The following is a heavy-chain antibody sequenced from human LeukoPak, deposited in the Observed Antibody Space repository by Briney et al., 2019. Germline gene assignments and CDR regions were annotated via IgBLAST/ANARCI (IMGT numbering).Heavy chain of an antibody. D-gene: IGHD3-22*01. V-gene: IGHV6-1*01. Sequence: SQTLSLTCALSGDSVSSNSAAWNWIRQSPSRGLEWLGRTYYRSKWYNDYAVSVKSRITINPDTSKNQFSLQLNSVTPEDTAVYYCARHYYDSSGYNYWYFDLWGRGTLVTVSS. CDR2: TYYRSKWYN. J-gene: IGHJ2*01. CDR3: ARHYYDSSGYNYWYFDL. CDR1: GDSVSSNSAA.